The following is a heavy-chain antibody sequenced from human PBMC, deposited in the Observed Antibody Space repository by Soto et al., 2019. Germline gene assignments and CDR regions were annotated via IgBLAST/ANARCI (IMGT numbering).Heavy chain of an antibody. V-gene: IGHV1-3*01. CDR2: VKPANGNT. J-gene: IGHJ6*02. CDR3: AREGEPPHVCEHVFYGLDV. Sequence: QVQLVQSGPEVKEPGASVKVSCKSSGYGFTTRAVNWVRQAPGYGLGWMGWVKPANGNTRYSQKFQGRLSISRDTAANTIYMELTALSFEDTAVYFCAREGEPPHVCEHVFYGLDVWGQGTTVIVSS. CDR1: GYGFTTRA. D-gene: IGHD3-16*01.